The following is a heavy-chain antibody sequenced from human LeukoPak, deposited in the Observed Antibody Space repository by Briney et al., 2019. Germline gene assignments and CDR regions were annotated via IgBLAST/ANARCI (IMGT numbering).Heavy chain of an antibody. CDR2: ITPSGGST. CDR3: ARDMTTVTTSFEAFDI. J-gene: IGHJ3*02. V-gene: IGHV1-46*01. D-gene: IGHD4-17*01. CDR1: GYTLTDHY. Sequence: ASVKVPCKASGYTLTDHYMHWVRQAPGQGLEWVGLITPSGGSTSYAQKFQGRVTMTRDTSPSTVYMELSSLRSEDTAVYYCARDMTTVTTSFEAFDIWGQRTIVSVSS.